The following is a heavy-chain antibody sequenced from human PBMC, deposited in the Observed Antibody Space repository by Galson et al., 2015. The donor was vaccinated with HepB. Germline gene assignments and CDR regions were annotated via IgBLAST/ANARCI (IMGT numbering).Heavy chain of an antibody. V-gene: IGHV1-3*01. CDR2: INAGNGNT. Sequence: SVKVSCKASGYTFTSYAMHWVRQAPGQRLEWMGWINAGNGNTKYSQKFQGRVTITRDTSASTAYMELSSLRSEDTAVYYCARKRSGSYLPFDYWGQGTLVTVSS. CDR1: GYTFTSYA. CDR3: ARKRSGSYLPFDY. J-gene: IGHJ4*02. D-gene: IGHD1-26*01.